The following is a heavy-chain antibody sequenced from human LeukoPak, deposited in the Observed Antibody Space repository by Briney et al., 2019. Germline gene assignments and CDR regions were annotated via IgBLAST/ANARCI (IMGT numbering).Heavy chain of an antibody. Sequence: ASVKVSCKASGGTFSSYAISWVRQAPGQGLEWMGGIIPIFGTANYAQKFQGRVTITADESTSTAYMELSSLRSEDTAVYYRARGDGYYYDSSGYPFDYWGQGTLVTVSS. J-gene: IGHJ4*02. CDR2: IIPIFGTA. D-gene: IGHD3-22*01. CDR1: GGTFSSYA. CDR3: ARGDGYYYDSSGYPFDY. V-gene: IGHV1-69*01.